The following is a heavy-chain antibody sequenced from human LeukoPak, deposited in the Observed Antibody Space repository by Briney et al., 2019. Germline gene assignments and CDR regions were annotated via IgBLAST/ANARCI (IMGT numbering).Heavy chain of an antibody. Sequence: PSETLSLTCAVYGGSFSGYYWSWIRQPPGKGLEWIGEINHSGSTNYNPSLQSRVTIPVDTSKNQFSLKLSSVTAADTAVYYCARGRHDRVVVAPAAPRYYYSYMDVWGKGTTVTVSS. CDR2: INHSGST. J-gene: IGHJ6*03. D-gene: IGHD2-2*01. CDR3: ARGRHDRVVVAPAAPRYYYSYMDV. V-gene: IGHV4-34*01. CDR1: GGSFSGYY.